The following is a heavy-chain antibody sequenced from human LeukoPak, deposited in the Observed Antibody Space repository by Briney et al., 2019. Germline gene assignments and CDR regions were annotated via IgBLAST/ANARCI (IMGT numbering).Heavy chain of an antibody. J-gene: IGHJ5*02. V-gene: IGHV1-8*01. CDR2: MNPNSGNT. Sequence: GASVKVSCKASGYTFTSYDINWVRQATGQGLGWMGWMNPNSGNTGYAQKFQGRVTMTRNTSISTAYMELSSLRSEDTAVYYCARGYCSGGSCYSVYNWFDPWGQGTLVTVSS. D-gene: IGHD2-15*01. CDR1: GYTFTSYD. CDR3: ARGYCSGGSCYSVYNWFDP.